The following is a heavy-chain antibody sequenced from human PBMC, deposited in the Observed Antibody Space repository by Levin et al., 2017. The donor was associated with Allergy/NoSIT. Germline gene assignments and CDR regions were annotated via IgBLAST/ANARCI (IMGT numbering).Heavy chain of an antibody. J-gene: IGHJ4*02. CDR1: GFTFSSYG. Sequence: PGGSLRLSCAASGFTFSSYGMHWVRQAPGKGLEWVAVISYDGSNKYYADSVKGRFTISRDNSKNTLYLQMNRLRAEDTAVYYCAKDLSYGDYPSGTDYWGQGTLVTVSS. V-gene: IGHV3-30*18. D-gene: IGHD4-17*01. CDR2: ISYDGSNK. CDR3: AKDLSYGDYPSGTDY.